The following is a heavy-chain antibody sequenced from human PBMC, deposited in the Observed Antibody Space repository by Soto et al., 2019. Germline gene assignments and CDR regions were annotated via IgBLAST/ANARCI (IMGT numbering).Heavy chain of an antibody. CDR1: GGSISGYY. D-gene: IGHD4-17*01. CDR3: ARPFAGDYAFDI. CDR2: IYNSGST. J-gene: IGHJ3*02. Sequence: SETLSLTCTVSGGSISGYYWSWIRQPPGKGLEWIGYIYNSGSTNYNSPIKSRVTISADTSKNQLSLRLNSVTAADTAVYYCARPFAGDYAFDIWGQGTKVTVSS. V-gene: IGHV4-59*08.